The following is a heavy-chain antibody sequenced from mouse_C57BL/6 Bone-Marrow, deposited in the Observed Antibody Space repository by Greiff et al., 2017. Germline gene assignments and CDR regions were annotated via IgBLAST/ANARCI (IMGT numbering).Heavy chain of an antibody. V-gene: IGHV1-55*01. CDR2: IYPGSGST. D-gene: IGHD1-1*01. J-gene: IGHJ2*01. Sequence: QVQLPQPGAEPVKPGASVKMSCKASGYTFTSYWITWVKPRPGQGLEWIGDIYPGSGSTNYNAKFKSKATLTVDTAPSTADMQLSSLTSEDSAVYYGAREGVGVITTVVANDYWGQGTTLTVSS. CDR3: AREGVGVITTVVANDY. CDR1: GYTFTSYW.